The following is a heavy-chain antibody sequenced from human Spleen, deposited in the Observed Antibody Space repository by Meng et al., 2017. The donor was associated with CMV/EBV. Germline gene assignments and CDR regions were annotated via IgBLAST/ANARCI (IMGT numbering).Heavy chain of an antibody. CDR3: ARGPHYDFWSGYRYYYYGMDV. CDR2: INNSGST. CDR1: GGSFSGYY. J-gene: IGHJ6*02. Sequence: GSLRLSCAVYGGSFSGYYWSWIRQPPGKGLEWIGEINNSGSTNYNPSLKSRVTISVDTSKNQFSLKLSSVTAADTAVYYCARGPHYDFWSGYRYYYYGMDVWGQGTTVTVSS. V-gene: IGHV4-34*01. D-gene: IGHD3-3*01.